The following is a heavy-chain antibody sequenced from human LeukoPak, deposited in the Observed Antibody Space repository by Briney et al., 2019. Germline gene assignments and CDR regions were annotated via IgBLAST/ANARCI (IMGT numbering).Heavy chain of an antibody. J-gene: IGHJ4*02. Sequence: GSLRRPCSAAGFTFSSYGMHWVRQAPGKGLEWVSGISGSGGTTYYADSVKGRFTISRDNSKNTLYLQMNSLGAEDTAVYYCTRPQPYDYWGQGTLVTVSS. D-gene: IGHD5-18*01. CDR3: TRPQPYDY. CDR2: ISGSGGTT. V-gene: IGHV3-23*01. CDR1: GFTFSSYG.